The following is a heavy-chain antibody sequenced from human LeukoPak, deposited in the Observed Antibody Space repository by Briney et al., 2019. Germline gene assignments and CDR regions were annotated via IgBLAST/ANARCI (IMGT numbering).Heavy chain of an antibody. D-gene: IGHD3-10*01. CDR2: ISYSGST. Sequence: SETLSLTCTVSGASISSYYWSWIRQPPGKGLEWLGYISYSGSTNYNPSLKSRVTISADTSKNQVSLTLSSVTAADTAVYYCARQPELYFFDYWGQGTLVTVSS. J-gene: IGHJ4*02. V-gene: IGHV4-59*08. CDR1: GASISSYY. CDR3: ARQPELYFFDY.